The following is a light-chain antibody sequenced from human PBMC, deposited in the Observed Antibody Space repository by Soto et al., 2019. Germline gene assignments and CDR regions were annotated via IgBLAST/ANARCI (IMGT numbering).Light chain of an antibody. J-gene: IGKJ1*01. CDR3: QQYDHLPRT. CDR2: DAS. V-gene: IGKV1-33*01. Sequence: DLQMIQSPSSLSASVGDRVTITCQASQEISNYLNWYQQKPGKAPKLLIYDASNLERGVQSRLSGRGSGTDFTFTISSLQPEDFATYYCQQYDHLPRTFGRGTKVEIK. CDR1: QEISNY.